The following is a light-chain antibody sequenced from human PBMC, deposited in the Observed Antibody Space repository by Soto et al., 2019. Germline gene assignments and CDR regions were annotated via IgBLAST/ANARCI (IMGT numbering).Light chain of an antibody. CDR1: QTVCKNY. Sequence: EILLTQSPGTLSVAPGDGATLSCRASQTVCKNYLAWYQQRPGQAPRLLIHGASSRATGIPDRFSGSGSGTEFTLTIGRLEPEDFAVYYCQQYDSSPRTFGQGTKVDIK. CDR2: GAS. CDR3: QQYDSSPRT. V-gene: IGKV3-20*01. J-gene: IGKJ1*01.